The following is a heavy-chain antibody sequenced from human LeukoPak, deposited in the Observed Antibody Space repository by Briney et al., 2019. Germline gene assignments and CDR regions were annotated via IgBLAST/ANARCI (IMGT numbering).Heavy chain of an antibody. CDR1: GFTVSSNY. J-gene: IGHJ6*03. Sequence: GGSLRLSCAASGFTVSSNYMSWVRQAPGKGLEWVSVIYSGSSTYYADSVKGRFTISRDNSKNTLYLQMNSLRAADTAVYYCARSGLGGSYYYYYYMDVWGKGTTVTISS. D-gene: IGHD1-26*01. CDR3: ARSGLGGSYYYYYYMDV. V-gene: IGHV3-53*01. CDR2: IYSGSST.